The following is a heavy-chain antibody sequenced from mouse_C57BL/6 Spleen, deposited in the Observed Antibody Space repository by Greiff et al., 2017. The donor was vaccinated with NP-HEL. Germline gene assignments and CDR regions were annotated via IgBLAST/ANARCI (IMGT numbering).Heavy chain of an antibody. Sequence: EVMLVESGGGLVKPGGSLKLSCAASGFTFSSYTMSWVRQTPEKRLEWVATISGGGGNTYYPASVKGRFTISRDNAKNTLYLQMSSLRSEDTALYYCARQGNYYGSSRYYYAMDYWGQGTSVTVSS. CDR3: ARQGNYYGSSRYYYAMDY. V-gene: IGHV5-9*01. CDR1: GFTFSSYT. J-gene: IGHJ4*01. CDR2: ISGGGGNT. D-gene: IGHD1-1*01.